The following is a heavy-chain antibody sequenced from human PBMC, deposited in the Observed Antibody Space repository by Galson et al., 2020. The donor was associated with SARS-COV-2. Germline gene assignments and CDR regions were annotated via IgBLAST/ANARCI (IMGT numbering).Heavy chain of an antibody. V-gene: IGHV1-2*04. D-gene: IGHD3-3*01. CDR1: GYTFTGYY. CDR2: INPNSGGT. CDR3: ARDNDLWAGYYGMDV. J-gene: IGHJ6*02. Sequence: ASVKVSCKASGYTFTGYYMHWVRQAPGQGLEWMGWINPNSGGTNYAQKFQGWVTMTRDTSISTAYMELSRLRSDDTAVYYCARDNDLWAGYYGMDVWGQGTTVTVSS.